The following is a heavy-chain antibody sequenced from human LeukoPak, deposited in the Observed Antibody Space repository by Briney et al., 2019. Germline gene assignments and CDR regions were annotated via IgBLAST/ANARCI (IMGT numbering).Heavy chain of an antibody. J-gene: IGHJ3*02. D-gene: IGHD3-16*01. CDR3: ARDPNGDYVGAFDI. V-gene: IGHV3-23*01. Sequence: GGSLRLSCAVSGFTFSTYAMTWVRQAPGQGLEWVSSIKGIGDGTVYAASVKGRFTISRDNTRNTLHLQMSSLRVEDTALYYCARDPNGDYVGAFDIRGQGIMVTVSS. CDR1: GFTFSTYA. CDR2: IKGIGDGT.